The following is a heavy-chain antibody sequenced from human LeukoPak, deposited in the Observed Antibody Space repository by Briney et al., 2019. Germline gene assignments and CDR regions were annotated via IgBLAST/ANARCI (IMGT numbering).Heavy chain of an antibody. CDR3: ARPGDCSSTSCYYFGFDP. CDR2: LNPNSGGT. CDR1: GYTFTGYY. J-gene: IGHJ5*02. Sequence: ASVKVSCKASGYTFTGYYMHWVRQAPGQGLEWMGWLNPNSGGTNYAQKFQGRVTMTRDTSISTAYMELSRLRSDDTAVYYCARPGDCSSTSCYYFGFDPWGQGTLVTVSS. D-gene: IGHD2-2*01. V-gene: IGHV1-2*02.